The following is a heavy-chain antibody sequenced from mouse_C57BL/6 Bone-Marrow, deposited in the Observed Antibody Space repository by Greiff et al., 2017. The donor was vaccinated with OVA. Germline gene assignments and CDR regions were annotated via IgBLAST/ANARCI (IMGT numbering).Heavy chain of an antibody. CDR2: ISSGSSTI. J-gene: IGHJ1*03. CDR3: ARINYWYCDV. V-gene: IGHV5-17*03. CDR1: GFTFSDYG. Sequence: EVKVVESGGGLVKPGGSLKLSCAASGFTFSDYGMHWVRQAPEKGLEWVAYISSGSSTIYYADTVKGRFTISGEKAKSTRYLQMSSLRSEDTAMYYCARINYWYCDVWGTGTTVTVSS.